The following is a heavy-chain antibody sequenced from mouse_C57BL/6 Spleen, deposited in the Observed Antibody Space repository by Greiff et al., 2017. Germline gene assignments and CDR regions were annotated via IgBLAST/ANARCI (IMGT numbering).Heavy chain of an antibody. Sequence: VQLQQSGAELVRPGASVTLSCKASGYTFTDYDMHWVKQTPVHGLEWIGAIDPETGGTAYNQKFKGKAILTADKSSSTAYMELRSLTSEDSAVYYCTSMITTTWNYFDYWGQGTTLTVSS. J-gene: IGHJ2*01. CDR1: GYTFTDYD. D-gene: IGHD2-4*01. V-gene: IGHV1-15*01. CDR2: IDPETGGT. CDR3: TSMITTTWNYFDY.